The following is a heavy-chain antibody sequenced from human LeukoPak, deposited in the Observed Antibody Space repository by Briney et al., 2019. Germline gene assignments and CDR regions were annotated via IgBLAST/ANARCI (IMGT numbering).Heavy chain of an antibody. J-gene: IGHJ4*02. D-gene: IGHD3-10*01. Sequence: GGSLRLSCAASGFTFSSYAMSWVRQAPGKGLEWVSAISGSGGSTYYADSVKGRLTISRDNSKNTLYLQMNSLRAEDTAVYYCAKDLVVTMVRGVGSGSDYWGQGTLVTVSS. CDR3: AKDLVVTMVRGVGSGSDY. V-gene: IGHV3-23*01. CDR2: ISGSGGST. CDR1: GFTFSSYA.